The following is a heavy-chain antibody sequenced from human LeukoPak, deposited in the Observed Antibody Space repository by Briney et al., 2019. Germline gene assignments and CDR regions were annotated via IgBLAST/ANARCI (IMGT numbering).Heavy chain of an antibody. V-gene: IGHV3-33*01. D-gene: IGHD3-3*02. CDR2: IWYDASNK. CDR1: GFVFTGYG. Sequence: GRSLRLSCAASGFVFTGYGMHWVRQAPGKGLEWVAVIWYDASNKYYADSVKGRFTISRDNSKNTLYLQMNGLRAEDTSVYYCARRISGWFDPWGQGTLVTVSS. J-gene: IGHJ5*02. CDR3: ARRISGWFDP.